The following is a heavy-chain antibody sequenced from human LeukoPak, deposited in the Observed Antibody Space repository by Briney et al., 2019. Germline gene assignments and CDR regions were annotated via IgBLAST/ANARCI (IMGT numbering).Heavy chain of an antibody. CDR3: VKAPSQHFWSGYTYWYFDL. V-gene: IGHV3-9*03. J-gene: IGHJ2*01. D-gene: IGHD3-3*02. CDR2: ICWNSGSI. CDR1: GFTFDNYA. Sequence: GRSLRLSCAASGFTFDNYAMHWVRQALGKGLEWVSGICWNSGSIVYADSVKGRFTISRDNAKNSLYLQMCSLRVEDLALYYCVKAPSQHFWSGYTYWYFDLWGRGTLVTVAS.